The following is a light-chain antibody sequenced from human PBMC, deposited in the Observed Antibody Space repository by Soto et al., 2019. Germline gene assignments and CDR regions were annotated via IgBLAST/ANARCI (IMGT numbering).Light chain of an antibody. J-gene: IGKJ3*01. Sequence: DIQMTRSPSSLSASLGDRVTITCRASQSISSYLNWYQQKPGKAPKLLIYAASSLQSGVPSRFSGSGSGTDFTLTISSLQPEDFATYYCQQSYSTLTFGPGTKVDIK. CDR3: QQSYSTLT. CDR1: QSISSY. CDR2: AAS. V-gene: IGKV1-39*01.